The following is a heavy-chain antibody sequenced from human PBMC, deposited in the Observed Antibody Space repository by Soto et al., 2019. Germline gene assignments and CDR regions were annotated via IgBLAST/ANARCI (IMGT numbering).Heavy chain of an antibody. Sequence: GGSLRLSCAASGFTFSSYAMSWVRQAPGKGLEWVSAISGSGGSTYYADSVKGRFTISRDNSKNTLYLQMNSLRAEDTAVYYCAKDSEGTTIFGVAFDYWGQGTLVTVSS. CDR2: ISGSGGST. J-gene: IGHJ4*02. CDR1: GFTFSSYA. CDR3: AKDSEGTTIFGVAFDY. D-gene: IGHD3-3*01. V-gene: IGHV3-23*01.